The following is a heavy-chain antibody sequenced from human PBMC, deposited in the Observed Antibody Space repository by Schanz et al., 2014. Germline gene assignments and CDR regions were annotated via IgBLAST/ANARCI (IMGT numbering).Heavy chain of an antibody. Sequence: EVQLVESGGGLVQPGGSLRLSCAASGFTFSAYAMTWVRQIPGKGLEWVSAISASGGTTYYADSVKGRFTISRDNSKNTLYLQMNSLRAEDTAVYYCAKTPREYCNYDNCPNWFDSWGQGTLXTASS. V-gene: IGHV3-23*04. J-gene: IGHJ5*01. CDR1: GFTFSAYA. D-gene: IGHD2-15*01. CDR3: AKTPREYCNYDNCPNWFDS. CDR2: ISASGGTT.